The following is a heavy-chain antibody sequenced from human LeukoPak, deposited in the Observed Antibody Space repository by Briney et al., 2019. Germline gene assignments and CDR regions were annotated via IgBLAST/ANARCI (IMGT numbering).Heavy chain of an antibody. J-gene: IGHJ4*02. CDR3: ASSARGTYFFDY. CDR2: ISSSSSYI. CDR1: GFTFSSYS. V-gene: IGHV3-21*01. D-gene: IGHD3-16*01. Sequence: GGSLRLSCAASGFTFSSYSMNWVRQAPGKGLEWVSSISSSSSYIYYADSVKGRFTISRDNAKNSLYLQMNSLRAEDTAVYYCASSARGTYFFDYWGQRTLVTVSS.